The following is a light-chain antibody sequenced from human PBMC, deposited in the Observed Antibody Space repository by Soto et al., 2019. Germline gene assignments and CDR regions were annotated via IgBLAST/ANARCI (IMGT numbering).Light chain of an antibody. V-gene: IGKV3D-15*01. J-gene: IGKJ5*01. CDR2: GAS. CDR1: QSVSSN. Sequence: EIVRTQSPATLSVSAGERATLSGRASQSVSSNLAWYQQKPGQAPRLLIYGASTRVTGIPARFSGSGSGTEFTLTISRLQSEDFAVYYCQQYNNWPPGITFGQGTRLEIK. CDR3: QQYNNWPPGIT.